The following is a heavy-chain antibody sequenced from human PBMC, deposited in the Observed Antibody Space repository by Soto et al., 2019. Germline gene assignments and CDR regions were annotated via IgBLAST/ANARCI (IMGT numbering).Heavy chain of an antibody. Sequence: QVQLVESGGGVVQPGRSIRLSCETSVFSFSVYGMHWVRQAPGKGLEWVAVIWYDASKQFYAASVEGRFTISRDNSKAILYLQMNSLRAEDTAVYYCAAWAEGATEVHWGQGTLVTVSS. D-gene: IGHD2-15*01. CDR3: AAWAEGATEVH. J-gene: IGHJ4*02. CDR1: VFSFSVYG. CDR2: IWYDASKQ. V-gene: IGHV3-33*01.